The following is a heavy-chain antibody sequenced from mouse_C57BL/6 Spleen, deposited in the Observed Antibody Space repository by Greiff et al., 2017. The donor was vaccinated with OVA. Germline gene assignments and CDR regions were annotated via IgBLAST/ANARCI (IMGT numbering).Heavy chain of an antibody. D-gene: IGHD4-1*01. V-gene: IGHV1-54*01. CDR2: INPGSGGT. J-gene: IGHJ4*01. Sequence: VQLQQSGAELVRPGTSVKVSCKASGYAFTNYLIEWVKQRPGPGLEWIGVINPGSGGTNYNEKFKGKATLTADKSSSTAYMQLSSLTSEDSAVYFCARSGAVYAMDYWGQGTSVTVSS. CDR1: GYAFTNYL. CDR3: ARSGAVYAMDY.